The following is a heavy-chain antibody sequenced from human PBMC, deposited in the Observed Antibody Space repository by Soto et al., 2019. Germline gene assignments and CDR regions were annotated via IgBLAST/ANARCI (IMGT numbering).Heavy chain of an antibody. CDR3: ARAQLVDFTVLAVATYFDC. CDR2: INHSGNT. Sequence: KASQTLSLTCGVYGGSFSGYFWTGVRHNPGKGLEWIGQINHSGNTNYNPSLKSRVTMSVDTSKNQFSLKLTSVTAADTAVYYCARAQLVDFTVLAVATYFDCWGQGAMVTVSS. CDR1: GGSFSGYF. J-gene: IGHJ4*02. V-gene: IGHV4-34*01. D-gene: IGHD2-15*01.